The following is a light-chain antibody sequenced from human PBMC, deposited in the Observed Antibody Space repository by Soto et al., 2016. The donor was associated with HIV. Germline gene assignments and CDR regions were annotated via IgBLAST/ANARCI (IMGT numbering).Light chain of an antibody. J-gene: IGKJ1*01. V-gene: IGKV1-39*01. CDR3: QQSSRTPRT. Sequence: GDRVSITCRASQSISTYLHWYQQKPGRAPKLLIYDASSLQSGVPSRFSGRGSGTDFTLTISDLQHEDLATYYCQQSSRTPRTFGQGTKVEIK. CDR2: DAS. CDR1: QSISTY.